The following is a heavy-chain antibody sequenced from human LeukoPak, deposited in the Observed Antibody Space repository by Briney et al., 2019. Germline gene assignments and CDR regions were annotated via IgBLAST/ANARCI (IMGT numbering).Heavy chain of an antibody. V-gene: IGHV3-72*01. CDR3: ARVSTTALDY. CDR1: GFTFSDHY. CDR2: IRNKANTYTT. D-gene: IGHD5-18*01. J-gene: IGHJ4*02. Sequence: PGGSLRLSCAASGFTFSDHYMDWVRQAPGKGLEWVGRIRNKANTYTTDYAASVKDRFTISRDDSKKSLYLEMNSLKTEDTAVYYCARVSTTALDYWGQGILVTVSS.